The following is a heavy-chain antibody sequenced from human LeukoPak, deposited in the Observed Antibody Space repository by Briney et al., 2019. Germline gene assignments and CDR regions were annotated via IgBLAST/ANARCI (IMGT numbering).Heavy chain of an antibody. CDR3: ARAAEDGYNGVDVTDAYGMDV. J-gene: IGHJ6*02. D-gene: IGHD5-24*01. CDR2: IYYSGST. V-gene: IGHV4-59*01. CDR1: GGSISSYY. Sequence: SETLSLTCTVSGGSISSYYWSWIRQPPGKGLEWIGYIYYSGSTNYNPSLKSRVTISVDTSKNQFSLKLSSVTAADTAVYYCARAAEDGYNGVDVTDAYGMDVWGQGTTVTVFS.